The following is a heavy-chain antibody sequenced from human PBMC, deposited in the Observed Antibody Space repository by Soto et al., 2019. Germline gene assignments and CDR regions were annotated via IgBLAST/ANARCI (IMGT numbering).Heavy chain of an antibody. CDR2: ISGSGGGT. CDR3: AKDLSSGSYSGPNYYFDY. D-gene: IGHD3-10*01. CDR1: GFTFSSYA. Sequence: PGGSLRLSCAASGFTFSSYAMSWVRQAPGKGLEWVSAISGSGGGTYYADSVKGRFTISRDNSKNTLYLQMNSLRAEDTAVYYCAKDLSSGSYSGPNYYFDYWGQGTLVTVSS. J-gene: IGHJ4*02. V-gene: IGHV3-23*01.